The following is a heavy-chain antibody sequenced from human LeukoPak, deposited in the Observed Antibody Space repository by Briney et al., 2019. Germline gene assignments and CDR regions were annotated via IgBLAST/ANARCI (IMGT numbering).Heavy chain of an antibody. CDR3: AKDLSLYCGGDCYRNEFYFDY. CDR2: ISGSGGST. J-gene: IGHJ4*02. CDR1: GFTFSNYA. D-gene: IGHD2-21*02. Sequence: GGSLRLSCAASGFTFSNYAMSWVHQAPGKGLEWVSAISGSGGSTYYADSVKGRFTISRDKSKYTLYLQMNSLRAEDTAVYYCAKDLSLYCGGDCYRNEFYFDYWGQGTLVTVSS. V-gene: IGHV3-23*01.